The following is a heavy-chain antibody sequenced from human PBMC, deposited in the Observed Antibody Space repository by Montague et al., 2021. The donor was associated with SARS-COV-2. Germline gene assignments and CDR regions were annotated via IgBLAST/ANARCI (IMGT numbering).Heavy chain of an antibody. D-gene: IGHD3-9*01. CDR1: RGSFSNCY. J-gene: IGHJ4*02. Sequence: SETLSLTCAVSRGSFSNCYWTWIRQSPGKGLEWIGEINQGGAPNYTPSLKSRVTISLDTSKNQFSLKLSSVTAADTAVYYCARSRENYNILTGYPYYFDYWGQGTLVTVSS. CDR2: INQGGAP. V-gene: IGHV4-34*01. CDR3: ARSRENYNILTGYPYYFDY.